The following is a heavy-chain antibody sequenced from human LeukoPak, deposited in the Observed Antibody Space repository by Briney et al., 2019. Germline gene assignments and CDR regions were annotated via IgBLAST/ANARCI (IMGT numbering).Heavy chain of an antibody. CDR1: GYSISSGYY. J-gene: IGHJ3*02. V-gene: IGHV4-38-2*02. CDR2: IYQSGST. D-gene: IGHD3-22*01. CDR3: ARSLPPDYYDSSGYYDAFDI. Sequence: PSETLSLTCTVSGYSISSGYYWGWIRQPPGKGLEWIGSIYQSGSTYYNPSLKSRVTISVDTSNNQFSLKLRSVTAADTAVYYCARSLPPDYYDSSGYYDAFDIWGQGTMVTVSS.